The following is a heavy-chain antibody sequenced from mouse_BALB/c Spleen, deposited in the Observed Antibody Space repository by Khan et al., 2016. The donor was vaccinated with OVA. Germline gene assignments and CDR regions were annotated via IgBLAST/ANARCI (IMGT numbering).Heavy chain of an antibody. Sequence: VQLVETGPGLVKPSQSLSLTCTATGYSITSGYGWNGIRQPPGNKLEFMCNISYSGSTNYNPSFKSRISISRDTSKNQFFLQLNSVTTEDTATYYCAKTGRIKYWGQGTTLTVSS. CDR3: AKTGRIKY. J-gene: IGHJ2*01. V-gene: IGHV3-2*02. CDR2: ISYSGST. D-gene: IGHD1-1*01. CDR1: GYSITSGYG.